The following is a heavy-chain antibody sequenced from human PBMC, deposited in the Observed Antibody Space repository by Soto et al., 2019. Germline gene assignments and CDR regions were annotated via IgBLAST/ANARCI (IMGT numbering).Heavy chain of an antibody. D-gene: IGHD1-1*01. CDR2: IYYSGNT. J-gene: IGHJ4*02. V-gene: IGHV4-30-4*01. CDR1: GGSISSGDYY. Sequence: QVQLQESGPGLVKPSQTLSLICTVSGGSISSGDYYWSWIRQPPGKGLEWIGYIYYSGNTYYHPSLKSRLTISVDTSKTQFSLKVNPVTAADTAVYYCARDKTGTSRIDYWGQGTLVTVSS. CDR3: ARDKTGTSRIDY.